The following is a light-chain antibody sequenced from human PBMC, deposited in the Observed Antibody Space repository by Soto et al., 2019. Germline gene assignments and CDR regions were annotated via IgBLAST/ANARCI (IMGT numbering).Light chain of an antibody. CDR1: QSITNN. CDR3: QQYDKWPLT. J-gene: IGKJ4*01. CDR2: EAS. V-gene: IGKV3-15*01. Sequence: EIVMTQSPATLSVSLGERATLSCRASQSITNNVAWHQQKPGQGPSILIYEASTRATGIPDRFSGSGSGTECTLTLSSLQSEDFAVYYCQQYDKWPLTFGGGTKVEIK.